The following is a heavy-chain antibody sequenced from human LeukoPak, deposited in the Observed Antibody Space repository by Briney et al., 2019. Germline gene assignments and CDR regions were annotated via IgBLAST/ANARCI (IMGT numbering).Heavy chain of an antibody. CDR1: GFTFSSYS. V-gene: IGHV3-23*01. J-gene: IGHJ4*02. CDR3: AKGNVLLWFGELSTFDY. D-gene: IGHD3-10*01. CDR2: ISGSGGST. Sequence: GGSLRLSCAASGFTFSSYSMNWVRQAPGKGLEWVSSISGSGGSTQYADSVKGRFTISRDNSKNTLYLQMNSLRAEDTAVYYCAKGNVLLWFGELSTFDYWGQGTLVTVSS.